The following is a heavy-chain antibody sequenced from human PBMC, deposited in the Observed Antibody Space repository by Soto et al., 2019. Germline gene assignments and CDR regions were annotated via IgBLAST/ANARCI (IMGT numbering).Heavy chain of an antibody. V-gene: IGHV3-74*01. CDR3: ATGGYSYGWGY. Sequence: EVQLVESGGGLVQPGGSLRLSCVGSGFTFSNYWMHWVRQVPGKGPVWVSRVNPAGSASSYADFVKGRFTVSRDNAKNTLYLKMNSLSAADTAVYYCATGGYSYGWGYWGQXXX. CDR2: VNPAGSAS. D-gene: IGHD5-18*01. J-gene: IGHJ4*03. CDR1: GFTFSNYW.